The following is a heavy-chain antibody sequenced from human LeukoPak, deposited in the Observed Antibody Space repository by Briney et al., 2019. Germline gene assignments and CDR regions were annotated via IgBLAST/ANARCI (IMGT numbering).Heavy chain of an antibody. V-gene: IGHV3-21*01. Sequence: PGGSLRLSCAVSGFTFSTYSMNWVRQAPGKGLEWVSSISSSSSYIYYADSVKGRFTISRDNAKNSLYLQMNSLRAEDTAVYYCARVGGDYTVDWGQGTLVTVSS. D-gene: IGHD4-17*01. CDR3: ARVGGDYTVD. CDR2: ISSSSSYI. CDR1: GFTFSTYS. J-gene: IGHJ4*02.